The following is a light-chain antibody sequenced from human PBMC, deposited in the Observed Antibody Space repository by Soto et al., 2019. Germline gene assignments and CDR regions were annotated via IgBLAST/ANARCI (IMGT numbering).Light chain of an antibody. V-gene: IGKV3-20*01. CDR3: QQYGSSLRT. Sequence: EIGLTQSPGTLSLSPGERATLSCRASQSVSSSDLAWYQQKPGQAPRLLIYGASSRATGIPDRFSGSGSGTDFTLTISRLEPEDFAVYYCQQYGSSLRTFGQGPKVEIK. CDR2: GAS. CDR1: QSVSSSD. J-gene: IGKJ1*01.